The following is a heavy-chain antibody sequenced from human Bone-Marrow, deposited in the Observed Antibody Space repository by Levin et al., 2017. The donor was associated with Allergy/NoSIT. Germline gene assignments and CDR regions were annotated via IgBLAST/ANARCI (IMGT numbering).Heavy chain of an antibody. V-gene: IGHV3-7*04. Sequence: LAGGSLRLSCAASGFPLSAYWMNWVRQAPGKGLEWVAQIKKDGSEEYYVGSVKGRFTISRDNAKNSLFLQMNSLRAEDTAVYYCAREPARGGDFDYWGQGTLVTVSS. D-gene: IGHD3-10*01. CDR3: AREPARGGDFDY. CDR1: GFPLSAYW. CDR2: IKKDGSEE. J-gene: IGHJ4*02.